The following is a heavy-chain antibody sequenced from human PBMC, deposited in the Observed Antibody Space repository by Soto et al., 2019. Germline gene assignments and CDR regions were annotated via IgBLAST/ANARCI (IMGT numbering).Heavy chain of an antibody. D-gene: IGHD3-22*01. CDR2: ISTFHGNT. J-gene: IGHJ4*02. CDR1: GCTFTSYG. CDR3: AIDTYDTTGYPLDY. V-gene: IGHV1-18*04. Sequence: ASVKVCCKASGCTFTSYGISWVRQAPGQGLEWMGWISTFHGNTNYAQKFQGSVTMTTDTSTSTAYMELRSLTSDDTAIYYCAIDTYDTTGYPLDYSGQGTLVTVSS.